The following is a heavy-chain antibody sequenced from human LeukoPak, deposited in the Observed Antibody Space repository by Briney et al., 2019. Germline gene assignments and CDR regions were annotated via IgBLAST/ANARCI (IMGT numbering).Heavy chain of an antibody. V-gene: IGHV1-18*01. CDR1: GHIFTNFG. CDR3: ARDRSPYDDYGWFDP. D-gene: IGHD4-17*01. CDR2: LRGDNGNT. Sequence: ASVKVSCKASGHIFTNFGFTWVRQAPGQGLEWMGWLRGDNGNTNYAQKFQGRITISIDTSTSTVYMELSSLRSEDTAVYYCARDRSPYDDYGWFDPRGQGTLVTVSS. J-gene: IGHJ5*02.